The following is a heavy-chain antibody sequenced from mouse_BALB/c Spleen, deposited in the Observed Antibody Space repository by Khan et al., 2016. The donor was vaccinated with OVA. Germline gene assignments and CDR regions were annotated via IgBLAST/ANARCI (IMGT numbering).Heavy chain of an antibody. V-gene: IGHV1S132*01. CDR1: GYIFTSYW. Sequence: QVQLQQSGAELVRPGASVKLSCKTSGYIFTSYWIHWVNQRSGQGLEWIARIYPGTDNTYYNEKFKDQATLTADKSSSTPYLQLSILNSEDADVYFCAREEALDHFDHWGQGTTLTVSS. J-gene: IGHJ2*01. CDR3: AREEALDHFDH. CDR2: IYPGTDNT. D-gene: IGHD3-2*02.